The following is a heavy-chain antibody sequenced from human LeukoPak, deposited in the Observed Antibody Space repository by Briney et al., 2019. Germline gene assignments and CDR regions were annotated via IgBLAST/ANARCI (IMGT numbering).Heavy chain of an antibody. CDR1: GFTFSNYG. CDR2: VAHDGTVK. Sequence: GGSLRLSCVGSGFTFSNYGMHWVRQAPDEGLEWVAVVAHDGTVKYYADPVKGRFTISRDNGKNTLYLEMTSLRPEDTAVYYCAKEEGIKRGTNFDSWGQGTLVTVSS. V-gene: IGHV3-30*18. D-gene: IGHD1-7*01. CDR3: AKEEGIKRGTNFDS. J-gene: IGHJ4*02.